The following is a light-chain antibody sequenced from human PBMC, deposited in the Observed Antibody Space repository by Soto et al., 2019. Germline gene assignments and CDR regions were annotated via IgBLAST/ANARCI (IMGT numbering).Light chain of an antibody. V-gene: IGKV1-33*01. J-gene: IGKJ5*01. CDR2: DAS. Sequence: DIQMTQSPGSLSVSVGETVTITFQASQNINNYLNWYQQKPGRAPKLLIYDASNLEAGVPSRFRGSGSGTDFTFTISRLQPEDIATYYCQQYENLPTFGQGTRLEIK. CDR3: QQYENLPT. CDR1: QNINNY.